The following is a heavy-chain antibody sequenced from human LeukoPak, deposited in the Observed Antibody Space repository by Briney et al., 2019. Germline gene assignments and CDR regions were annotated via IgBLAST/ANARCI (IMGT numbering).Heavy chain of an antibody. J-gene: IGHJ3*02. CDR2: IYYSGST. Sequence: PSETLSLTCTVSGGSISSGGYYWSWIRQHPGKGLEWIGYIYYSGSTYYNPSLKSRVTISVDTSKNQFSLKLSSVTAADTAVYYCARDGYYYGSERRKGFYAFDIWGQGTMVTVSS. V-gene: IGHV4-31*03. CDR3: ARDGYYYGSERRKGFYAFDI. CDR1: GGSISSGGYY. D-gene: IGHD3-10*01.